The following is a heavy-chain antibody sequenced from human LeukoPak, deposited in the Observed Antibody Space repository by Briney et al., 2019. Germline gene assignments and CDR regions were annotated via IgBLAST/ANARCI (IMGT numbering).Heavy chain of an antibody. Sequence: GGSLRLSCAASGFTFSSYAMSWVRQAPGKGLEWVSAISGSGGSTYYADSLKGRFTISRDNSKNTLYLQKNSLRAEDTAVYYCAKQGIAVAGGDYWGQGTLVTVSS. J-gene: IGHJ4*02. D-gene: IGHD6-19*01. CDR1: GFTFSSYA. CDR2: ISGSGGST. CDR3: AKQGIAVAGGDY. V-gene: IGHV3-23*01.